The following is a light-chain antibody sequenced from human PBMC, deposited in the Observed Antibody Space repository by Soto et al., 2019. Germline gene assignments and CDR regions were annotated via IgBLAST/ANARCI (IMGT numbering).Light chain of an antibody. J-gene: IGLJ1*01. CDR1: SSNIGAGYD. CDR2: GNS. V-gene: IGLV1-40*01. CDR3: QSYDSSLSGYYV. Sequence: QPVLTQPPSVSGAPGQRVTISFTGSSSNIGAGYDVHWYQQLPGTAPKLLIYGNSNRPSGVPDRFSGSKSGTSASLAITGLQAEDEADYYCQSYDSSLSGYYVFGTGTKVTVL.